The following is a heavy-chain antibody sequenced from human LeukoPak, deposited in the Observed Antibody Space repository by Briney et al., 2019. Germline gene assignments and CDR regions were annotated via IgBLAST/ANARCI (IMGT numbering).Heavy chain of an antibody. D-gene: IGHD3-10*01. Sequence: GGSLRLSCAASGFTFRIHAMHWVRQTPGKGLEWVAVISNDGNNYYYADSVKGRFTISRDNSMNTVFLQMNSLRAEDTALYYCARDGPLYGSGSYYKGGHYYYGMDVWGQGTTATVSS. J-gene: IGHJ6*02. CDR2: ISNDGNNY. CDR1: GFTFRIHA. CDR3: ARDGPLYGSGSYYKGGHYYYGMDV. V-gene: IGHV3-30-3*01.